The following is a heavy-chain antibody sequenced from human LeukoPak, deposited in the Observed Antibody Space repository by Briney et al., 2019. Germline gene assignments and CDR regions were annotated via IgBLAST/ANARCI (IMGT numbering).Heavy chain of an antibody. CDR2: IYSGGST. Sequence: PGGSLRLSCAASGFTVSSNYMSWVRQAPWKGLEWVSLIYSGGSTYYADSVKGRFTISRDNSKNTLYLQMNSLRAEDTAVYYCARGYHLYYYDTLSSLPFDIWGQGTMVTVSS. D-gene: IGHD3-22*01. CDR3: ARGYHLYYYDTLSSLPFDI. CDR1: GFTVSSNY. J-gene: IGHJ3*02. V-gene: IGHV3-53*01.